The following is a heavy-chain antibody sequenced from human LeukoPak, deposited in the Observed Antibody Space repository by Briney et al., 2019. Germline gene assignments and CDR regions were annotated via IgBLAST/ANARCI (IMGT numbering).Heavy chain of an antibody. CDR1: GGTFSSYA. J-gene: IGHJ4*02. D-gene: IGHD3-10*01. CDR3: ARNGGGFGELPLY. V-gene: IGHV1-69*06. CDR2: IIPIFGTA. Sequence: SVKVSCKASGGTFSSYAISWVRQAPGQGLEWMGGIIPIFGTANYAQKFQGRVTITADKSTSTAYMELRSLRSDDTAVYYCARNGGGFGELPLYWGQGTLVTVSS.